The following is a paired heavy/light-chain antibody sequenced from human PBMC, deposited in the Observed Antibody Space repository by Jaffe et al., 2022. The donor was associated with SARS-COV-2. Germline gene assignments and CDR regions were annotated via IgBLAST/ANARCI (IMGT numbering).Light chain of an antibody. J-gene: IGKJ4*01. CDR2: RAS. CDR3: QQHYSYPVT. CDR1: QSISSW. V-gene: IGKV1-5*03. Sequence: DIQMTQFPSTLSASVGDRVTITCRASQSISSWLAWYQQKPGRVPKLLMYRASSLESGVPSRFSGSGSGTEFTLTISSLQPDDSATYYCQQHYSYPVTFGGGTKVEIK.
Heavy chain of an antibody. Sequence: EVQLLESGGGLVQPGGSLRLSCAASGFTFSSYAMSWVRQAPGKGLEWVSAITGSGGNTYYADSVKGRFIISRDNSKNTLYLQMSSLRAEDTAVYYCAKATVTTGGHFDLWGRGTLVTVSS. CDR3: AKATVTTGGHFDL. V-gene: IGHV3-23*01. J-gene: IGHJ2*01. CDR2: ITGSGGNT. D-gene: IGHD4-17*01. CDR1: GFTFSSYA.